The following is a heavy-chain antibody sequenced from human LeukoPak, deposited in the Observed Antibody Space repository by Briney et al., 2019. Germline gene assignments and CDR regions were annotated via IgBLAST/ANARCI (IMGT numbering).Heavy chain of an antibody. CDR2: IKQDGSEK. V-gene: IGHV3-7*01. CDR3: ARSPVGAYYDFWSGSNRRDYFAY. CDR1: GFTFSSYW. Sequence: PGGSLRLSCAASGFTFSSYWMSWVRQAPGKGLEWVANIKQDGSEKYYVDSVKGRFTISRDNAKNSLYLQMNSLRAEDTAVYYCARSPVGAYYDFWSGSNRRDYFAYWGQGTLVTVSS. J-gene: IGHJ4*02. D-gene: IGHD3-3*01.